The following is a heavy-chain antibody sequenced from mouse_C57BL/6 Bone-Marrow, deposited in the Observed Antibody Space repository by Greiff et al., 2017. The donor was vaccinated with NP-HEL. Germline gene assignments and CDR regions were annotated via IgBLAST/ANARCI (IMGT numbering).Heavy chain of an antibody. CDR3: ARGEAFGLYYYF. CDR2: IYPGNGDT. V-gene: IGHV1-12*01. D-gene: IGHD1-1*01. Sequence: QVQLKESGAELVRPGASVKMSCKASGYTFTSYNMHWVKQTPRQGLEWIGAIYPGNGDTSYNQKFKGKATLTVDKSSSTAYMQLSSLTSEDSAVYFCARGEAFGLYYYFWGQGTTLTVSS. CDR1: GYTFTSYN. J-gene: IGHJ2*01.